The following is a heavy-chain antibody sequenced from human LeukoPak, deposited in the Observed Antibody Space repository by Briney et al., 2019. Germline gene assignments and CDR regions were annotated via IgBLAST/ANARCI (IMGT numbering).Heavy chain of an antibody. CDR1: GGSISSYY. CDR2: IYYSGST. V-gene: IGHV4-59*01. J-gene: IGHJ4*02. D-gene: IGHD6-6*01. Sequence: SETLSLTCTVSGGSISSYYWSWIRQPPGKGLEWIGYIYYSGSTNHNPSLKSRVTISVDTSKNQFSLKLSSVTAADTAVYYCARGKYSSSSYDYWGQGTLVTVSS. CDR3: ARGKYSSSSYDY.